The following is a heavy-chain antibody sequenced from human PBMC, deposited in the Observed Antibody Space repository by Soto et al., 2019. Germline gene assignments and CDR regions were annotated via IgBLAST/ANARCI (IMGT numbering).Heavy chain of an antibody. CDR3: ASSGYYYFTLDY. V-gene: IGHV4-59*01. D-gene: IGHD3-22*01. CDR1: GGSISSYY. J-gene: IGHJ4*02. CDR2: IYYSGST. Sequence: SETLSLTCTVSGGSISSYYWSWIRQPPGKGLEWIGYIYYSGSTNYNPSLKSRVTISVDTSKNQFSLKLSSVTAADTAVYYCASSGYYYFTLDYWGQGTLVTVSS.